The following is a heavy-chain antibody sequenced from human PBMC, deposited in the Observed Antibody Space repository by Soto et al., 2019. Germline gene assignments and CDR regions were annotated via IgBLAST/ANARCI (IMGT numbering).Heavy chain of an antibody. Sequence: PGGSLRLSCAASGFTLSSYAMHWVRQAPGKGLEWVAVISYDGSNKYYADSVKGRFTISRDNSKNTLYLQMNSLRAEDTAVYYCAKRWHCSTTSCYGFDYWGQGTLVTV. CDR1: GFTLSSYA. J-gene: IGHJ4*02. D-gene: IGHD2-2*01. V-gene: IGHV3-30-3*02. CDR2: ISYDGSNK. CDR3: AKRWHCSTTSCYGFDY.